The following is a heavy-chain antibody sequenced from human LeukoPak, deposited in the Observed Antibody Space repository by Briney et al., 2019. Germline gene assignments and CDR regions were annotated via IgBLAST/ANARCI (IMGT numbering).Heavy chain of an antibody. Sequence: ASVKVSCKASGYTLTCYHMHWVRQAPGQGLEIMGIINPSGGSTTYAQKFQGRVTMTRDTSTSAVYMELSSLRSEDTAVYYCAKLAAAGTAHYYFDYWGQGTLVTVSS. J-gene: IGHJ4*02. CDR2: INPSGGST. V-gene: IGHV1-46*01. D-gene: IGHD6-13*01. CDR3: AKLAAAGTAHYYFDY. CDR1: GYTLTCYH.